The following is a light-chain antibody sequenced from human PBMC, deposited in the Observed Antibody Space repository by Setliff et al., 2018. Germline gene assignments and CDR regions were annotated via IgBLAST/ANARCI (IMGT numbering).Light chain of an antibody. J-gene: IGLJ2*01. CDR3: ISYTNSSTYVV. CDR1: SSDIGGYNY. Sequence: QSALTQPASVSGSPGQSTTISCTGTSSDIGGYNYVSWCQQHPGKAPKLMIYDVSQRPSGVSNRFSGSKSGNTASLTISGLQAEDEADYYCISYTNSSTYVVFGGGTK. V-gene: IGLV2-14*03. CDR2: DVS.